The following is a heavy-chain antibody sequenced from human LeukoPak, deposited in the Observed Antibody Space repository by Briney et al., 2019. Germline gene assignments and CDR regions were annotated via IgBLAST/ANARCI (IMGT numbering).Heavy chain of an antibody. Sequence: SETLSLTCAVYGGSFSGYYWSWIRQPPGKGLEWIGEINHSGSTNYNPSLKSRVTISVDTSKNQFSLKLSSVTAADTAVYYCARHLCSSSNCYYFDYWGQGTLVTVSS. V-gene: IGHV4-34*01. J-gene: IGHJ4*02. CDR2: INHSGST. CDR3: ARHLCSSSNCYYFDY. D-gene: IGHD2-2*01. CDR1: GGSFSGYY.